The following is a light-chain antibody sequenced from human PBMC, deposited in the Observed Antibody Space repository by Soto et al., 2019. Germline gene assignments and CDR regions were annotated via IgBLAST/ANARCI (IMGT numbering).Light chain of an antibody. V-gene: IGLV1-44*01. Sequence: QSVLTQAPSASGTPGQRVTISCSGSSSNIGSNSVNWYQQLPGTAPKLLIYNNNQRPSGVPDRFSGSKSGTSASLAISGLQSEDEADYYCATWDDSLNGGVFGGGTKLTVL. CDR2: NNN. CDR1: SSNIGSNS. J-gene: IGLJ3*02. CDR3: ATWDDSLNGGV.